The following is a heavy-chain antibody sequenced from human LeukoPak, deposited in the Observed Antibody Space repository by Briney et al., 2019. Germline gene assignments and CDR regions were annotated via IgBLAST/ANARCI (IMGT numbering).Heavy chain of an antibody. CDR2: IIPIFGTA. V-gene: IGHV1-69*13. CDR1: GGTFSSYA. Sequence: ASVKVSCKASGGTFSSYAISWVRRAPGQGLEWMGGIIPIFGTANYAQKFQGKVTITADESTSTAYMELSSLRSEDTAVYYCAREPPRYFDWSGFNWFDPWGQGTLVTVSS. D-gene: IGHD3-9*01. CDR3: AREPPRYFDWSGFNWFDP. J-gene: IGHJ5*02.